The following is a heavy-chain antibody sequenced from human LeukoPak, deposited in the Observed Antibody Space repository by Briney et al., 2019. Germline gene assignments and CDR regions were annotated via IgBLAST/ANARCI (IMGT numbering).Heavy chain of an antibody. V-gene: IGHV3-13*01. CDR1: GFTFSSYD. J-gene: IGHJ4*02. D-gene: IGHD2-15*01. CDR2: ICTAGDT. Sequence: GGSLRLSCAASGFTFSSYDMHWVRQAPGKGLEWVSAICTAGDTYYPGSVKGRFTISRENAKNSLYLQMNSLRAGDTAVYYCARGRYCSGGSCYSDALDYWGQGTLVTVSS. CDR3: ARGRYCSGGSCYSDALDY.